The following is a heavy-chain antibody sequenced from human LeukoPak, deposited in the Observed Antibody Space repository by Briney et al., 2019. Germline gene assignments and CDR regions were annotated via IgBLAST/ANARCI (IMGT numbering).Heavy chain of an antibody. J-gene: IGHJ4*02. D-gene: IGHD3-16*01. CDR3: AKDGSIVYSYTYLDY. CDR1: GFTFSSYG. Sequence: PGGSLRLSCAASGFTFSSYGMHWVRQAPGKGLEWVAVISYDGSNEYYADSVKGRFTISRDNSKNILYLQMNSLRAEDTAVYYCAKDGSIVYSYTYLDYWGQGTLVTVSS. CDR2: ISYDGSNE. V-gene: IGHV3-30*18.